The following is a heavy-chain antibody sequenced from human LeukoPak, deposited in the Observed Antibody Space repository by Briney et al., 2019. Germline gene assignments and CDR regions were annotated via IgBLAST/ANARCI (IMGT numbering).Heavy chain of an antibody. CDR3: AKGWSWIDS. CDR2: IRYDGNNK. J-gene: IGHJ4*02. Sequence: PGGSLRLSCAASGFTFSSYAMHWVRQAPGKGLEWVAFIRYDGNNKYYSDSVKGRFTISRDNSKNTLYLQMNSLRAEDTAVYYCAKGWSWIDSWGQGTLVTVSS. V-gene: IGHV3-30*02. D-gene: IGHD1-26*01. CDR1: GFTFSSYA.